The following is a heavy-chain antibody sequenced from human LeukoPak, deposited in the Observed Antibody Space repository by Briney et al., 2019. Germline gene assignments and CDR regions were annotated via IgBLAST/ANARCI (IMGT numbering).Heavy chain of an antibody. CDR2: INPNSGGT. D-gene: IGHD3-9*01. J-gene: IGHJ4*02. Sequence: ASVKVSCKASGYTFTGYYMHWVRQAPGQGLEWMGWINPNSGGTNYAQKFQGRVTMTRDTSISTAYMELSRLRSDDTAVYYCARDDYDILTGYQIFDYWGQGTLVTVSS. V-gene: IGHV1-2*02. CDR3: ARDDYDILTGYQIFDY. CDR1: GYTFTGYY.